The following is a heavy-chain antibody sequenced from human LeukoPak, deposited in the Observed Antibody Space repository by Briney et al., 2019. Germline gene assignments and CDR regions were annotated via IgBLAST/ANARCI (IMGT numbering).Heavy chain of an antibody. D-gene: IGHD1-26*01. CDR1: GFPFSTFL. CDR2: IAYDGSVK. V-gene: IGHV3-30*18. J-gene: IGHJ4*02. Sequence: GGSLRLSCAGSGFPFSTFLMHGVGQAPGKGLEWVAAIAYDGSVKYYPDSLKGRLTISRDNSRNTLYLQMNSLRAEDTAVYYCAKDRTVVGATSFDYWGLGTLVTVSS. CDR3: AKDRTVVGATSFDY.